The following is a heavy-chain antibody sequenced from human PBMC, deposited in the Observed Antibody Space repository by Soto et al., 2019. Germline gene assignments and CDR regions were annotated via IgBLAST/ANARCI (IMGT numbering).Heavy chain of an antibody. CDR3: ARVHSVYFDY. CDR2: IYYSGST. Sequence: PSETLSLTCTVSGGSISSSSYYWGWIRQPPGKGLEWIGSIYYSGSTYYNPSLKSRVTISVDTSKNQFSLKLSSVTAADTAVYYCARVHSVYFDYWGQGTLVTVSS. J-gene: IGHJ4*02. V-gene: IGHV4-39*01. CDR1: GGSISSSSYY.